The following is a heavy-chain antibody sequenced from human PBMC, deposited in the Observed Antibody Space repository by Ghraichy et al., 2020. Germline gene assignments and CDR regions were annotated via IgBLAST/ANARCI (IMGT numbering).Heavy chain of an antibody. V-gene: IGHV4-30-2*01. CDR2: IYHSGST. D-gene: IGHD3-3*01. CDR3: ARGVPIWSGYYRGYFDY. J-gene: IGHJ4*02. Sequence: LSLTCAVSGGSISSGGYSWSWIRQPPGKGLEWIGYIYHSGSTYYNPSLKSRVTISVDRSKNQFSLKLSSVTAADTAVYYCARGVPIWSGYYRGYFDYWGQGTLVTVSS. CDR1: GGSISSGGYS.